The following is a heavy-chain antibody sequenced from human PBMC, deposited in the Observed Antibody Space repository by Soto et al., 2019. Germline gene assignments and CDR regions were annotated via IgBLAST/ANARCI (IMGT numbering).Heavy chain of an antibody. D-gene: IGHD3-10*01. V-gene: IGHV3-11*06. Sequence: QVQLVESGGGLVKPGGSLRLSCAASGFTFNDHYMTWIRQAPGKGLEWVSFISSDSIYTNSADSVKGRFTISRDNAKNLLYLRMSSLRVEGTGVYYCARDSTGSGLDYGIDVCGPVTTMAVSS. CDR3: ARDSTGSGLDYGIDV. J-gene: IGHJ6*02. CDR1: GFTFNDHY. CDR2: ISSDSIYT.